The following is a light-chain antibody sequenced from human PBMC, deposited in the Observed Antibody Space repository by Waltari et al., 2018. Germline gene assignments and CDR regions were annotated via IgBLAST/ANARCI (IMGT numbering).Light chain of an antibody. CDR1: SSDVGSYNL. J-gene: IGLJ2*01. Sequence: QSALTQPASVSGSPGQSITISCTGTSSDVGSYNLVSWYQHHPGKAPKVMIYEGSERPSGVSNRFSGAKSGNTPSLTISGLQAEDEADYYCCAYAGSSPSVVFGGGTKLTVL. CDR3: CAYAGSSPSVV. V-gene: IGLV2-23*01. CDR2: EGS.